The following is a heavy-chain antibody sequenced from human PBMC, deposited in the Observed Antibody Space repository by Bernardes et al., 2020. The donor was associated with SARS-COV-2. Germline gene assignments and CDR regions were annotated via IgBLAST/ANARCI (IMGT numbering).Heavy chain of an antibody. CDR2: IKSETDGGTS. CDR1: GFSFTNAW. CDR3: WRDRLWSVEADDY. D-gene: IGHD3-10*01. V-gene: IGHV3-15*01. J-gene: IGHJ4*02. Sequence: GGSLRLSCVASGFSFTNAWMNWVRQAPGKGLEWVGRIKSETDGGTSDYAATVKGRFTISRDDSRNTLYLQMNSLRVEDTAVYYCWRDRLWSVEADDYWGQGTLVTVSS.